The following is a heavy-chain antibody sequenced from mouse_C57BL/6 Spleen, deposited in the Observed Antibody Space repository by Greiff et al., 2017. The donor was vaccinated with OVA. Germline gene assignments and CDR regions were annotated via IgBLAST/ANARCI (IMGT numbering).Heavy chain of an antibody. CDR1: GFTFSSYT. CDR3: ARHDYGGTYYFDY. CDR2: ISGGGGNT. J-gene: IGHJ2*01. D-gene: IGHD2-4*01. Sequence: EVQGVESGGGLVKPGGSLKLSCAASGFTFSSYTMSWVRQTPEKRLEWVATISGGGGNTYYPDSVKGRFTISRDNAKNTLYLQMSSLRSEDTALYYCARHDYGGTYYFDYWGQGTTLTVSS. V-gene: IGHV5-9*01.